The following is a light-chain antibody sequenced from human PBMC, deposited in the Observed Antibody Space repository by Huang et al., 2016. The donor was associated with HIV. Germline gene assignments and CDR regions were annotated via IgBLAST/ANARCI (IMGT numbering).Light chain of an antibody. J-gene: IGKJ4*01. CDR3: QQRSNLLT. CDR2: DAS. V-gene: IGKV3-11*01. CDR1: PTIKTY. Sequence: EIVLTQSPATLSLSPGERATLSCKASPTIKTYLGWYQHKPGRAPRLLIYDASNRAPGIPARFSGSGSGTDFTLTVSGLEPEDSAVYYCQQRSNLLTFGGGTKVEIK.